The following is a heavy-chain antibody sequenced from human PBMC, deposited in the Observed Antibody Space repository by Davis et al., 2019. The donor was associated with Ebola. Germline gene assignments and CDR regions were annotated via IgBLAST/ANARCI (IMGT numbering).Heavy chain of an antibody. D-gene: IGHD4-17*01. CDR1: GGSVSNYY. J-gene: IGHJ6*02. V-gene: IGHV4-59*02. Sequence: SETLSLTCTVSGGSVSNYYWSWIRQPPGKGLEWIGYIYYRGSTNYNPSLKSRVTISVDTSKNQFSLKLSSVTAADTAVYYCARETYGDYGLYYYGMDVWGQGTTVTVSS. CDR3: ARETYGDYGLYYYGMDV. CDR2: IYYRGST.